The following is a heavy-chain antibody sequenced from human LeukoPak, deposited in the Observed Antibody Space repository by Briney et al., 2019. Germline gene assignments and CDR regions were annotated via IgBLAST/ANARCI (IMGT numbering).Heavy chain of an antibody. D-gene: IGHD5-18*01. CDR2: IWYDGSND. Sequence: PGGSVRLSYASSGFTFRSYGMQGVRQAPGKGLEGVAVIWYDGSNDYYADSVQGRFTISRDNSKNTLYLEMHSLRAEDTAVYYCASALGRYVDTGMFDAFDIWGQGTMVTVSS. CDR3: ASALGRYVDTGMFDAFDI. V-gene: IGHV3-33*01. J-gene: IGHJ3*02. CDR1: GFTFRSYG.